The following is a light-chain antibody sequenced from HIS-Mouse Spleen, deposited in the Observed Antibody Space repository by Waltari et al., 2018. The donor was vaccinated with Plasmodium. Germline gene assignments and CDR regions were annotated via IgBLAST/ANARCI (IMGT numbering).Light chain of an antibody. J-gene: IGLJ3*02. CDR1: ALPKQY. V-gene: IGLV3-10*01. Sequence: SYELTQPPSVSVSPGQKARIPCSGDALPKQYAYWYQQKSGQAPVLVIYEDSKRPAGIPERFSGSSSGTMATLTISGAQVEDEADYYCYSTDSSGNHRVFGGGTKLTVL. CDR2: EDS. CDR3: YSTDSSGNHRV.